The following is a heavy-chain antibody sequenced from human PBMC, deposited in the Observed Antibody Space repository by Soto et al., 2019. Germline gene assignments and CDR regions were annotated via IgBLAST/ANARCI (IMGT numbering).Heavy chain of an antibody. D-gene: IGHD1-26*01. CDR2: ISAYNGNT. CDR1: GYTFTSYG. J-gene: IGHJ6*02. CDR3: AMIEGVGDTRPFCYYYYGMDV. Sequence: ASVKVSCKASGYTFTSYGISWVRQAPGQGLEWMGWISAYNGNTNYAQKLQGRVTMTTDTSTSTAYMELRSLRSDDTAVYYCAMIEGVGDTRPFCYYYYGMDVWGQGTTVTVSS. V-gene: IGHV1-18*01.